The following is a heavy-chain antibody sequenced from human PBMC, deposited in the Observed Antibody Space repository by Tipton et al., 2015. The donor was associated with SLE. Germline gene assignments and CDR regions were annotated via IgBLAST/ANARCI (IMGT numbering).Heavy chain of an antibody. CDR2: IYYSGST. CDR3: ARLGYCTNGVCYHYYYYGMDV. Sequence: TLSLTCTVSGGSISSSSYYWGWIRQPPGKGLEWIGSIYYSGSTYYNPSLKSRVTISVDTSKNQFSLKLSSVTAADTAVYYCARLGYCTNGVCYHYYYYGMDVWGQGTTVTVSS. V-gene: IGHV4-39*01. D-gene: IGHD2-8*01. CDR1: GGSISSSSYY. J-gene: IGHJ6*02.